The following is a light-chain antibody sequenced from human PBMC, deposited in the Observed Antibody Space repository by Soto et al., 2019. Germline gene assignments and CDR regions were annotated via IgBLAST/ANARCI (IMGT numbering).Light chain of an antibody. V-gene: IGKV1-5*03. Sequence: DIQMTQSPSTLSASVGDGVTSTCRASQSIGTWLAWYQQKPGKAPKLLIYKASSLESGVPSRFSGSGSGTEFTLTISSLQPDDFATYYCQQYNTYSWTFGQGTKVEIK. J-gene: IGKJ1*01. CDR3: QQYNTYSWT. CDR1: QSIGTW. CDR2: KAS.